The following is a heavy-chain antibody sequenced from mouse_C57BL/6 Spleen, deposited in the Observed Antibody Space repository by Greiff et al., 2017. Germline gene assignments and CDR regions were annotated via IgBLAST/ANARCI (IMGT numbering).Heavy chain of an antibody. CDR2: IDPSDSET. Sequence: QVQLKQPGAELVRPGSSVKLSCKASGYTFTSYWMHWVKQRPIQGLEWIGNIDPSDSETHYNQKFKDKATLTVDKSSSTAYMQLSSLTSEDSAVYYCAGEELGRLAWFAYWGQGTLVTVSA. D-gene: IGHD4-1*01. J-gene: IGHJ3*01. CDR3: AGEELGRLAWFAY. V-gene: IGHV1-52*01. CDR1: GYTFTSYW.